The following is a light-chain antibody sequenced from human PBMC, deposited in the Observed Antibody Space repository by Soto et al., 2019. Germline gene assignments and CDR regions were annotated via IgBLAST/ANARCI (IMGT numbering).Light chain of an antibody. J-gene: IGLJ1*01. V-gene: IGLV2-14*01. Sequence: ALTQPASVSGSPGQSITISCTGTSSDAGSYQYVSWYQQHPGKAPKLIIYEVSNRPSGVSNRFSGSKSGNTASLTISGLQAEDDGDYYCSSYTINSALYVFGSGTKVTVL. CDR2: EVS. CDR3: SSYTINSALYV. CDR1: SSDAGSYQY.